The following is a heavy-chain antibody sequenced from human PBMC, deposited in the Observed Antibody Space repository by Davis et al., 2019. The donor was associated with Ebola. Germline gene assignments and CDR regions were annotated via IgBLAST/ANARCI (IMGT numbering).Heavy chain of an antibody. J-gene: IGHJ4*02. V-gene: IGHV4-59*02. CDR3: ARVWNDYGSGSYYDY. D-gene: IGHD3-10*01. Sequence: ESLKISCAASGFTVSSNYMSWIRQPPGKGLEWIGYIYYSGSTNYNPSLKSRVTISVDTSKNQFSLKLSSVTAADTAVYYCARVWNDYGSGSYYDYWGQGTLVTVSS. CDR2: IYYSGST. CDR1: GFTVSSNY.